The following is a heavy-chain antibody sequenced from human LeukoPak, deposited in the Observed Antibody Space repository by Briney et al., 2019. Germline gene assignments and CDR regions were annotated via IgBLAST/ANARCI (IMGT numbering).Heavy chain of an antibody. J-gene: IGHJ4*02. Sequence: GGSLRLSCAASGFTDSDNYMTWVRQAPGKGLEWVSVIYSGGSTDYADSVRGRFTISRDNSKNTLYLQMNSLRAEDTAVYYCASGARYCSGGSCYPFDYWGQGTLVTVSS. D-gene: IGHD2-15*01. CDR3: ASGARYCSGGSCYPFDY. CDR2: IYSGGST. CDR1: GFTDSDNY. V-gene: IGHV3-66*01.